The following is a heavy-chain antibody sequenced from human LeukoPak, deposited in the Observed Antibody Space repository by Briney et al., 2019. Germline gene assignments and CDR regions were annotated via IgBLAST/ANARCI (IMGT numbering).Heavy chain of an antibody. V-gene: IGHV4-30-2*01. Sequence: SETLSLTCAVSGVSISSGGYSWSWIRQPPGKGLEWIGYIYHSGSTYYNPSLKSRVTISVDRSKNQFSLKLSSVTAADTAVYYCARGAADYAKTYYFDYWGQGTLVTVSS. D-gene: IGHD4-17*01. CDR2: IYHSGST. CDR1: GVSISSGGYS. J-gene: IGHJ4*02. CDR3: ARGAADYAKTYYFDY.